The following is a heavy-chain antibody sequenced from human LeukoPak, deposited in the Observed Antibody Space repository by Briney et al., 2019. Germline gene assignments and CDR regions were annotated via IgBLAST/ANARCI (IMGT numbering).Heavy chain of an antibody. D-gene: IGHD3-9*01. CDR1: GYTFTSYY. CDR2: INPSGGST. CDR3: ASGYDILTGYHTFDY. Sequence: GASVKVSCKASGYTFTSYYMHWVRQAPGQGLEWMGIINPSGGSTSYAQKFQGRVTMTRDTSTSTVYMELSSLRSEDTAVYYCASGYDILTGYHTFDYWGQGTLVTVSS. V-gene: IGHV1-46*01. J-gene: IGHJ4*02.